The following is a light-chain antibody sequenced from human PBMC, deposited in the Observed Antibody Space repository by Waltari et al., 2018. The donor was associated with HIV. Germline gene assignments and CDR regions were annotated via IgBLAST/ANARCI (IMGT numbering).Light chain of an antibody. CDR2: TNT. CDR1: RSNIGAHT. V-gene: IGLV1-44*01. J-gene: IGLJ2*01. Sequence: QSVLTQPPPASGTPGQRVTISCSGRRSNIGAHTIPWYQQLLGTAPKLLIYTNTQPPSGVPDRFSGSKSGTSASLAISGLQSEDEADYYCATWDDSLNGHVVFGGGTKLTVL. CDR3: ATWDDSLNGHVV.